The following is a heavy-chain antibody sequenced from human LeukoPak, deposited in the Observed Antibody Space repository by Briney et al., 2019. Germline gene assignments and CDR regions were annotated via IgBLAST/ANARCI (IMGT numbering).Heavy chain of an antibody. CDR3: ITPLPYSAQ. CDR1: GFTFSNAW. D-gene: IGHD2-21*01. J-gene: IGHJ4*02. CDR2: IKKKPDGGTT. V-gene: IGHV3-15*07. Sequence: GGSLRLSCAASGFTFSNAWMSWVRQAPGKGLEWVGRIKKKPDGGTTDYAAPVKGRFTISRDDSKNTLYLQMNSLNTEDTAVYYCITPLPYSAQGGQGTLVTVSS.